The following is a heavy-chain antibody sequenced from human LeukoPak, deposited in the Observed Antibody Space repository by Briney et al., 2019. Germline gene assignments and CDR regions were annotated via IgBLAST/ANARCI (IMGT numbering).Heavy chain of an antibody. J-gene: IGHJ4*02. V-gene: IGHV3-7*01. Sequence: TGGSLRLSCAASGFTFSSYWMTWVRQAPGKGLEWVANVKQDGSEKYYVDSVKGRFTISRDNANKSLYLQMNSLRAEDTAAYYCARDGYNYVNGFDYWGQGTLVTVSS. D-gene: IGHD5-18*01. CDR2: VKQDGSEK. CDR3: ARDGYNYVNGFDY. CDR1: GFTFSSYW.